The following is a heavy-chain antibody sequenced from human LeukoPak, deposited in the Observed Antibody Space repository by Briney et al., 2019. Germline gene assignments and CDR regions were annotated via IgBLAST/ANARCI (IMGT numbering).Heavy chain of an antibody. CDR2: IKEDGSEK. CDR3: VRSGGY. CDR1: GLTFSSHW. J-gene: IGHJ4*02. Sequence: GGSLRLSCAASGLTFSSHWMNWVRQAPGKGLEWVANIKEDGSEKYYVDSVKGRFTISRDNAKNSLCLQMNSLLAEDTAIYYCVRSGGYWGQGTLVTVSS. D-gene: IGHD1-26*01. V-gene: IGHV3-7*05.